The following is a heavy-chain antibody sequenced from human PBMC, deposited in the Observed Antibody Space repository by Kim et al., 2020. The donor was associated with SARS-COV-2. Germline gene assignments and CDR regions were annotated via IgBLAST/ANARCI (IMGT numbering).Heavy chain of an antibody. CDR2: INHSGST. CDR1: GGSFSGYY. Sequence: SETLSLTCAVYGGSFSGYYWSWIRQPPGKGLEWIGEINHSGSTNYNPSLKSRVTISVDTSKNQFSLKLSSVTAADTAVYYCARVRSCAGDCSGGSCYSSYYYYGMDVWGQGTTVTVSS. J-gene: IGHJ6*02. D-gene: IGHD2-15*01. CDR3: ARVRSCAGDCSGGSCYSSYYYYGMDV. V-gene: IGHV4-34*01.